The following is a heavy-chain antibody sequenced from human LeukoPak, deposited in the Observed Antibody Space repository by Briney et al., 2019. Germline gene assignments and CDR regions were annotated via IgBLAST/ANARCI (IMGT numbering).Heavy chain of an antibody. Sequence: GGSLRLSCAASGFTFSSYWMHWVRQAPGKGLVWVSRINSDGSSTSYADSVKGRFTISRDNAKNTLYLQMNSLRAEDTAVYYCARPAFYYDSSGYFNWFDPWGQGTLVTVSS. J-gene: IGHJ5*02. CDR2: INSDGSST. V-gene: IGHV3-74*01. CDR1: GFTFSSYW. D-gene: IGHD3-22*01. CDR3: ARPAFYYDSSGYFNWFDP.